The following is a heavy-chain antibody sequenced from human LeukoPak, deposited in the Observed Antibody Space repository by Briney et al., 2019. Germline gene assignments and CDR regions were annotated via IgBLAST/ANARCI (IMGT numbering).Heavy chain of an antibody. J-gene: IGHJ4*02. Sequence: GGSLRLSCAASGFTFSSYGMHWVRQAPGKGLEWVSAISGSGGSTYYADSVKGRFTISRDNSKNTLYLQMNSLRVEDTAVYYCAKGSNYYGSGSIDYWGQGTLVTVSS. CDR2: ISGSGGST. D-gene: IGHD3-10*01. CDR3: AKGSNYYGSGSIDY. CDR1: GFTFSSYG. V-gene: IGHV3-23*01.